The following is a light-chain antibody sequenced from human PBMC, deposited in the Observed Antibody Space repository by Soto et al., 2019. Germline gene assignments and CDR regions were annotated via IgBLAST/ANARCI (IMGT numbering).Light chain of an antibody. Sequence: QSVLTQPASVSGSPGQSITISCTGTSSDVGGYNYVSWYQLHPGKAPKLMVYEVSNRPSGVSNRFSGSKSGNTASLTISGLQAEDEADYYCSSYTSSTAYVFGNGTKLTVL. J-gene: IGLJ1*01. CDR2: EVS. CDR3: SSYTSSTAYV. CDR1: SSDVGGYNY. V-gene: IGLV2-14*01.